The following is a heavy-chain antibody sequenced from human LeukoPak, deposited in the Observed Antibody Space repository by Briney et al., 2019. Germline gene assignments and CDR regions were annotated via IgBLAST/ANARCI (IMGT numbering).Heavy chain of an antibody. CDR3: ARGWEQVYAGFFGY. Sequence: ASVKVSCKASGYTFTSYDINWVRQATGQGLEWMGWMNPNSGNTGHAQKFQGRVTMTRNTSISTAYMELSSLRSEDTAVYYCARGWEQVYAGFFGYWGQGTLVTVSS. D-gene: IGHD2-8*01. J-gene: IGHJ4*02. V-gene: IGHV1-8*01. CDR2: MNPNSGNT. CDR1: GYTFTSYD.